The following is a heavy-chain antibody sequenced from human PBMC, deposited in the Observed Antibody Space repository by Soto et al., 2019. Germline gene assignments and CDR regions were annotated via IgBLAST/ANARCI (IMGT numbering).Heavy chain of an antibody. V-gene: IGHV3-30*18. D-gene: IGHD6-13*01. CDR1: GFTFSSYG. Sequence: GGSLRLSCAASGFTFSSYGMHWVRQAPGKGLEWVAVISYDGSNKYYADSVKGRFTISRDNSKNTLYLQMNSLRAEDTAVYYCAKGIAAAGDYWGQGTLVTVPS. CDR3: AKGIAAAGDY. J-gene: IGHJ4*02. CDR2: ISYDGSNK.